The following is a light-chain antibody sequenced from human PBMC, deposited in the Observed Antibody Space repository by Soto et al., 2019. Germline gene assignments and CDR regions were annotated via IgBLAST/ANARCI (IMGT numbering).Light chain of an antibody. V-gene: IGLV2-23*02. J-gene: IGLJ2*01. Sequence: ALTQPASVSGSPGQSITISCTGTSSDVGSYDLVSWYQHHPGTAPKLILYEVTKRPSGVSNRFSGPKSGNTASLTISGLQTEDDSHYYCCSYANGNTLLFGGGTKLTVL. CDR2: EVT. CDR1: SSDVGSYDL. CDR3: CSYANGNTLL.